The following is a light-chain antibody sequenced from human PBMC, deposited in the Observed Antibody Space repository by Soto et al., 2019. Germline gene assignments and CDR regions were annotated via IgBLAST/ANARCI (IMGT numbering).Light chain of an antibody. CDR3: SSYTTCNTRQIV. Sequence: QSALTQPASVSGSPGQSITISCTGTSSDVGGYNYVSWYQHHPGKAPKLMIFDVSNRPSGVSNRFSGSKSGNTASLTISGLQPADEADYYCSSYTTCNTRQIVLGTGTKSPS. CDR2: DVS. CDR1: SSDVGGYNY. J-gene: IGLJ1*01. V-gene: IGLV2-14*03.